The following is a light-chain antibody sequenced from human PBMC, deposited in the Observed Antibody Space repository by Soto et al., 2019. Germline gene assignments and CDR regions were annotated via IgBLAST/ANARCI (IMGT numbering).Light chain of an antibody. CDR1: SGDVGHYNY. J-gene: IGLJ2*01. CDR3: SSYVDTFSVI. V-gene: IGLV2-8*01. Sequence: QSALTQPPSASGSLGQSVTISCTGTSGDVGHYNYVSWYQQQPGKAPKLIIYEVTKRPSGVPDRFSGSKSGNTASLTVSGLQAEYEADYYCSSYVDTFSVIFGGGTQLTVL. CDR2: EVT.